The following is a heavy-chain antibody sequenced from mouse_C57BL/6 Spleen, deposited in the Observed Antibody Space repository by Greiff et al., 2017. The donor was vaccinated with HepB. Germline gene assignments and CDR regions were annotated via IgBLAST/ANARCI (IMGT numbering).Heavy chain of an antibody. V-gene: IGHV7-3*01. Sequence: EVQRVESGGGLVQPGGSLSLSCAASGFTFTDYYMSWVRQPPGKALEWLGFIRNKANGYTTEYSASVKGRFTISRDNSQSILYLQMNALRAEDSATYYCARYLYDYDFDYWGQGTTLTVSS. CDR2: IRNKANGYTT. J-gene: IGHJ2*01. CDR1: GFTFTDYY. D-gene: IGHD2-4*01. CDR3: ARYLYDYDFDY.